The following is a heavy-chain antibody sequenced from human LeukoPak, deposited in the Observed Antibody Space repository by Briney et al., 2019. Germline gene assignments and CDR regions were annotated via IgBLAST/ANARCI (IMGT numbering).Heavy chain of an antibody. D-gene: IGHD1-26*01. CDR1: GYTFTGYY. V-gene: IGHV1-2*02. CDR2: INPNSGGT. J-gene: IGHJ4*02. Sequence: ASVKVSCKASGYTFTGYYMHWVRPAPGQGLEWMGWINPNSGGTNYAQKFQGRVTMTRDTSISTAYMELSRLRSDDTAVYYCARVVVGAAYYFDYWGQGTLVTVSS. CDR3: ARVVVGAAYYFDY.